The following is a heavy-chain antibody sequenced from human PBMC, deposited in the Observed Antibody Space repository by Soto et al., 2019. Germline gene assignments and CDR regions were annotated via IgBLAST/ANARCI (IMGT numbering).Heavy chain of an antibody. CDR2: ISGSGGST. D-gene: IGHD2-2*01. CDR3: AKASWHNGLGTYDY. Sequence: GGSLRLSCAASGFTFSSYAMSWVRQAPGKGLEWVSAISGSGGSTYYADSVKGRFTISRDNSKNTLYLQMNSLRAEDTAVYYCAKASWHNGLGTYDYWGQGTLVTVSS. V-gene: IGHV3-23*01. J-gene: IGHJ4*02. CDR1: GFTFSSYA.